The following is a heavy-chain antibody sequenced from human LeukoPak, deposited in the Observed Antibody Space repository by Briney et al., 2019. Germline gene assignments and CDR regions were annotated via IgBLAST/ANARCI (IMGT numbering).Heavy chain of an antibody. CDR3: AGETGEYSSSIDY. CDR1: GGSISSGDYY. CDR2: IYYSGST. V-gene: IGHV4-30-4*08. J-gene: IGHJ4*02. Sequence: PSETLSLTCTVSGGSISSGDYYWSWIRQPPGKGLEWIGYIYYSGSTYYNPSLKSRVTISVDTSKNQFSLKLSSVTAADTAVYYCAGETGEYSSSIDYWGQGTLVTVSS. D-gene: IGHD6-6*01.